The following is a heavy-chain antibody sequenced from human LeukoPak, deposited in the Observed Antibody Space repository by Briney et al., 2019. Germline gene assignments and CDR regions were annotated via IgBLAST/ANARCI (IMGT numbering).Heavy chain of an antibody. V-gene: IGHV3-23*01. D-gene: IGHD6-19*01. J-gene: IGHJ4*02. Sequence: GGSLRLSCAASGFTFSNYAMSWVRQAPGKGLEWVSAITGGGNSTYYADSVRGRFIISTDNSRNTLNLQMNSLRAEDTAVYNCAKRESGWYLADYWGQGTMVTVSS. CDR3: AKRESGWYLADY. CDR1: GFTFSNYA. CDR2: ITGGGNST.